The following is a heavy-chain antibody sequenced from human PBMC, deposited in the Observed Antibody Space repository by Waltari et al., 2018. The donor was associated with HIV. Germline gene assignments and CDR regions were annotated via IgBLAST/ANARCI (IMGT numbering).Heavy chain of an antibody. J-gene: IGHJ6*02. CDR1: GVTLSSYS. V-gene: IGHV3-21*01. Sequence: EVQLVESGGGLVKPGGSLRISCAASGVTLSSYSMNWVRQAPGKGLEWVSSISSSSSYIYYADSVKGRFTISRDNAKNSLYLQMNSLSAEDTAVYYCARVNHYYGMDVWGQGTTVTVSS. CDR3: ARVNHYYGMDV. CDR2: ISSSSSYI.